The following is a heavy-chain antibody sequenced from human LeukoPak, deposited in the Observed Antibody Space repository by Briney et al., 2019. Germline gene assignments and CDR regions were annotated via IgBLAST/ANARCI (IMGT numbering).Heavy chain of an antibody. CDR2: IGGSGGST. J-gene: IGHJ5*02. CDR1: GFTFSSYA. D-gene: IGHD3-3*01. V-gene: IGHV3-23*01. CDR3: ARAGDYDFWSGYYNSWFDP. Sequence: GGSLRLSCAASGFTFSSYAMSWVRQAPGKGLEWVSSIGGSGGSTYYTDSVKGRFTISRDNSKNTLYLQMNSLRAEDTAVYYCARAGDYDFWSGYYNSWFDPWGQGTLVTVSS.